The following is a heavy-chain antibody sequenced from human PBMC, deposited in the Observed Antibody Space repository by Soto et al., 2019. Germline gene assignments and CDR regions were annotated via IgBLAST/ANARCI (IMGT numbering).Heavy chain of an antibody. V-gene: IGHV1-46*01. CDR3: ARERRGIEEGEAFDN. Sequence: ASVKVSCKASGYTFTSYYMHWVRQAPGQGLEWMGIINPSGGSTSCAQKFQGRVTMTRDTSTSTVYMELSSLRSEDTAVYYCARERRGIEEGEAFDNWGQGTMVTVSS. CDR1: GYTFTSYY. D-gene: IGHD3-16*01. CDR2: INPSGGST. J-gene: IGHJ3*02.